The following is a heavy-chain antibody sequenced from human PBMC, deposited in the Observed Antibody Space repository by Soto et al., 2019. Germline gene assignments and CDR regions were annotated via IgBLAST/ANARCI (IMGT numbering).Heavy chain of an antibody. Sequence: GGSLRLSCAASGLTVSNNYMSWVRQSPARGLEWVSLIYDDGSTYYTDSVKDRFTISRDSSKNTLYLQMNSLRAEDTAMYYCARDYDIMRGISLDHWGQGTLVTVSS. CDR3: ARDYDIMRGISLDH. CDR1: GLTVSNNY. V-gene: IGHV3-66*01. J-gene: IGHJ4*02. CDR2: IYDDGST. D-gene: IGHD3-16*01.